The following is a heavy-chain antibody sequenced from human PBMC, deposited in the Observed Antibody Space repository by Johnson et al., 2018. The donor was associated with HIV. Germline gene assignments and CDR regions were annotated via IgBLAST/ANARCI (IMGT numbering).Heavy chain of an antibody. V-gene: IGHV3-33*06. CDR2: IWYDGSNK. CDR1: GFTFSSYG. Sequence: VHLVESGGGVVQPGRSLRLSCAASGFTFSSYGMHWVRQAPGKGLEWVAVIWYDGSNKYYADSVKCRFTISRDNSKNTLYLQMNSLRAEDTAVYYCAKDRAARHDAFDIWGQGTMVTVSS. D-gene: IGHD6-6*01. CDR3: AKDRAARHDAFDI. J-gene: IGHJ3*02.